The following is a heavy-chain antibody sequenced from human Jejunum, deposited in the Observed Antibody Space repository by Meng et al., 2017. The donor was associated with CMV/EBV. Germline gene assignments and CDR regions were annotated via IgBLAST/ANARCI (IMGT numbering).Heavy chain of an antibody. CDR3: ARDMGSHAFDV. CDR1: GYTFNSNF. D-gene: IGHD3-10*01. V-gene: IGHV1-2*02. CDR2: LHPGRGGT. Sequence: KASGYTFNSNFIHWLRQAPGQGLEWMGYLHPGRGGTTYSRKFQGRITMTRDTSSNTAYMELNSLRSDDTARYFCARDMGSHAFDVWGQGTLVTVSS. J-gene: IGHJ3*01.